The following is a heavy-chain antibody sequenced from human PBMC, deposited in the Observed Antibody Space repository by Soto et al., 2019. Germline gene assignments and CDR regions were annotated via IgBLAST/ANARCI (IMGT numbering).Heavy chain of an antibody. D-gene: IGHD3-16*01. Sequence: XETLSLTCTVSGGSTNSRSDYWGWIRQPPGKGLEWIGSVYYSGSTHDNPSLQSRVTISVNTSRNQFSLNLISVTAADTAVYFCARQPRGPGYGERGLYFDYWGQGTLVTVSS. J-gene: IGHJ4*02. CDR3: ARQPRGPGYGERGLYFDY. CDR1: GGSTNSRSDY. V-gene: IGHV4-39*01. CDR2: VYYSGST.